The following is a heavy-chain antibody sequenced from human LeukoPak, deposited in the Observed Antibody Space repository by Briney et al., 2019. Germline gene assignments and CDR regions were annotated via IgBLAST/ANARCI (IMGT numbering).Heavy chain of an antibody. CDR2: INHSGST. Sequence: SETLSLTCAVYGGSFSGYYWSWIRQPPGKGLEWIGEINHSGSTNYSPSLKSRVTISVDTSKNQFSLKLSSVTAADTAVYYCARDLRFGELLWWGQGTLVTVSS. D-gene: IGHD3-10*01. CDR1: GGSFSGYY. J-gene: IGHJ4*02. CDR3: ARDLRFGELLW. V-gene: IGHV4-34*01.